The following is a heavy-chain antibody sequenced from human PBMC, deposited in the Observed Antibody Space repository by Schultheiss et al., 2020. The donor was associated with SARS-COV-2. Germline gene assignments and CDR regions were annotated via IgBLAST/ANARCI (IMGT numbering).Heavy chain of an antibody. CDR1: GYSFTNYW. CDR3: ASAYSSSSWYFDL. CDR2: IYPGDSDT. Sequence: GGSLRLSCKASGYSFTNYWIGWVRQMPGKGLEWMGIIYPGDSDTRYSPSFQGQVTISADKSISTAYLQWSSLKASDTAMYYCASAYSSSSWYFDLWGRGTLVTVAS. J-gene: IGHJ2*01. V-gene: IGHV5-51*01. D-gene: IGHD6-6*01.